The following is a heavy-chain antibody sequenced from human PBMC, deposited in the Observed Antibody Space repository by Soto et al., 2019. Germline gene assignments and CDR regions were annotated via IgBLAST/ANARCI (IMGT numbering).Heavy chain of an antibody. CDR2: IIPILGIA. J-gene: IGHJ6*03. CDR1: GGTFSSYT. CDR3: ARGENSNYEGYYYYYMDV. V-gene: IGHV1-69*02. Sequence: ASVKVSCKASGGTFSSYTISWVRQAPGQGLEWMGRIIPILGIANYAQKFQGRVTITADKSTSTAYMELSSLRSEDTAVYYCARGENSNYEGYYYYYMDVWGKGTTVTVSS. D-gene: IGHD4-4*01.